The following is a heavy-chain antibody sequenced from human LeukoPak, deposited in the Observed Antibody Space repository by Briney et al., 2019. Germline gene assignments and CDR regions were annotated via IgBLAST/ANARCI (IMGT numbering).Heavy chain of an antibody. J-gene: IGHJ4*02. CDR2: IIPIFGTA. V-gene: IGHV1-69*06. CDR1: GGTFSSYA. CDR3: ARAQGAVAGSIYYFDY. D-gene: IGHD6-19*01. Sequence: SVKVSCKASGGTFSSYAISWVRQAPGQGLEWMGGIIPIFGTANYARKFQGRVTITADKSTSTAYMELSSLRSEDTAVYYCARAQGAVAGSIYYFDYWGQGTLVTVSS.